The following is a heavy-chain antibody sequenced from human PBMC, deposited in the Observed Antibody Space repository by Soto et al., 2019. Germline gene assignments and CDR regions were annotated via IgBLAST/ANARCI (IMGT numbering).Heavy chain of an antibody. CDR1: GFTFDDYA. V-gene: IGHV3-9*01. Sequence: PGGSLRLSCAASGFTFDDYAMHWVRQAPGKGLEWVSGISWNSGSIGYADSVKGRFTISRDNAKNSLYLQMNSLRAEDTALYYCAKDSRGYYYDSSGYFDYWGQGTLVTVSS. CDR2: ISWNSGSI. D-gene: IGHD3-22*01. J-gene: IGHJ4*02. CDR3: AKDSRGYYYDSSGYFDY.